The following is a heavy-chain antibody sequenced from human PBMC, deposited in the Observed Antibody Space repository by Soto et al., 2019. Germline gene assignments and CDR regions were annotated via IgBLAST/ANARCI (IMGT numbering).Heavy chain of an antibody. V-gene: IGHV4-31*11. J-gene: IGHJ3*02. CDR3: ARETVRGKDSEAFDI. D-gene: IGHD2-21*01. CDR1: GGSINTGGCY. CDR2: IYYTGTT. Sequence: QVQLQESGPGLVKPSQTLSLTCAVSGGSINTGGCYWSWIRQHPGKGLEWIGYIYYTGTTNYNPSLESRLTISLDTSKNQLSLKLFSVTAADTAVYYCARETVRGKDSEAFDIWGQGTMVTVSS.